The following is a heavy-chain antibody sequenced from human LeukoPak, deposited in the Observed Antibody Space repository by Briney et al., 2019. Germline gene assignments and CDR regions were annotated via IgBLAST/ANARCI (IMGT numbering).Heavy chain of an antibody. V-gene: IGHV3-21*01. CDR3: ARVSVAYTVLDAFDI. Sequence: PGGSLRLSCAASGFTFSSYSMNWVRQAPGKGLEWVSSISSSSSYIYYADSVKGRFTISRDNAKNSLYLQMNSLSAEGTAVYYFARVSVAYTVLDAFDIWGQGTMVTVSS. CDR1: GFTFSSYS. D-gene: IGHD6-19*01. J-gene: IGHJ3*02. CDR2: ISSSSSYI.